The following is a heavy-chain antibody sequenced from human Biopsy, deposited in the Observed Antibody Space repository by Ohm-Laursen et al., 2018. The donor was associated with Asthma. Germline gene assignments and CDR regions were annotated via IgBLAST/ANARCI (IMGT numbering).Heavy chain of an antibody. CDR2: HDHEEGGT. J-gene: IGHJ4*02. Sequence: ASVNASCKISGYSLTDLSMHWVRQAPGQGLEWMGGHDHEEGGTVNARRFQGRVTMTEDTSTDTAYMELSSLSSDDTAVYYCASDFPKDYVRYNFQFWGQGTLVPVSS. CDR1: GYSLTDLS. D-gene: IGHD4-17*01. CDR3: ASDFPKDYVRYNFQF. V-gene: IGHV1-24*01.